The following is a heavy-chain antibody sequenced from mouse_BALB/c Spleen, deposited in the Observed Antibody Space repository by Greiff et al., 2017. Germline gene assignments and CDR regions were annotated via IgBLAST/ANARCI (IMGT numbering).Heavy chain of an antibody. D-gene: IGHD2-4*01. CDR1: GYTFTDYA. V-gene: IGHV1S137*01. CDR2: ISTYYGDA. J-gene: IGHJ4*01. CDR3: ARRENYDYDEGAMDY. Sequence: VQLQQSGAELVRPGVSVKISCKGSGYTFTDYAMHWVKQSHAKSLEWIGVISTYYGDASYNQKFKGKATMTVDKSSSTAYMELARLTSEDSAIYYCARRENYDYDEGAMDYWGQGTSVTVSS.